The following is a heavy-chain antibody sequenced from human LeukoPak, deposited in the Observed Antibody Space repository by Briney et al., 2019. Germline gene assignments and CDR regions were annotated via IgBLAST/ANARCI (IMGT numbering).Heavy chain of an antibody. CDR3: ARGTPESYYYDSSGYYLYRGAFDI. Sequence: ASVKVSCKASGYTFTSYYMHWVRQAPGQGLEWMGIINPSGGSTSYAQKFQGRVTMTRDTSTSTAYMELSSLRSEDTAVYYCARGTPESYYYDSSGYYLYRGAFDIWGQGTMVTVSS. CDR1: GYTFTSYY. CDR2: INPSGGST. D-gene: IGHD3-22*01. V-gene: IGHV1-46*01. J-gene: IGHJ3*02.